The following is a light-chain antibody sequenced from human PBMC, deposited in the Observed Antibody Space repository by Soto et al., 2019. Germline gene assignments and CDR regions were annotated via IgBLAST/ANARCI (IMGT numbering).Light chain of an antibody. V-gene: IGKV1-33*01. CDR1: QDIDNN. CDR2: DAS. J-gene: IGKJ2*01. Sequence: DIQMTQSPSSLSASVGDRVTITCQASQDIDNNLNWYQQRSGKAPKVLIYDASNLKGGVPSRFSGSVSVTDFTFTISSLQPEDIATYYCQQYDDFPYTFGQGTKLEI. CDR3: QQYDDFPYT.